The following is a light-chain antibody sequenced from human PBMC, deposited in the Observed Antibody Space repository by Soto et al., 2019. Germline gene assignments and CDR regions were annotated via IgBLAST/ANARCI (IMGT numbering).Light chain of an antibody. CDR1: QSVGTY. Sequence: EIVMTQSPATLSVSPGERATLSCRASQSVGTYLAWYQQKPGQAPRLLIYGASTRAAGISPRFSGGGSGTEFTLTISSLQSEDFAVYYCHQYNDWPRTFGQGTK. CDR2: GAS. V-gene: IGKV3-15*01. CDR3: HQYNDWPRT. J-gene: IGKJ1*01.